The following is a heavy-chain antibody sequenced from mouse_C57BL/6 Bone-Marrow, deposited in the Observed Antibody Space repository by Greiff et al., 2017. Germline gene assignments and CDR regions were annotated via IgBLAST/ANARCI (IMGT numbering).Heavy chain of an antibody. Sequence: VQLQQSGAELARPGASVKLSCKASGYTFTSYGISWVQQRTGQGLEWIGEIYPRSGNTYYNEKVKGKATLTADKSSSTAYLELRILTSEDAAVYFCARKTAQATAWFAYWGQGTLVTVSA. V-gene: IGHV1-81*01. CDR1: GYTFTSYG. J-gene: IGHJ3*01. D-gene: IGHD3-2*02. CDR3: ARKTAQATAWFAY. CDR2: IYPRSGNT.